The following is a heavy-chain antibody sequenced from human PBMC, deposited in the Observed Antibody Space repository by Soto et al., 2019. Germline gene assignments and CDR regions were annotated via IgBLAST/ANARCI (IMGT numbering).Heavy chain of an antibody. CDR2: IVPVFGTT. V-gene: IGHV1-69*01. D-gene: IGHD2-2*02. CDR3: ASSRANTVVFDI. J-gene: IGHJ3*02. Sequence: QVQLVQSGTEVKNPGSSVRVSCKASGASFRTDAISWVRQAPGQGLEWMGRIVPVFGTTNFAQRFQGRVTITADESTSTAYMDLSSLRSEDTAVYYCASSRANTVVFDIWGQGTIVTVSS. CDR1: GASFRTDA.